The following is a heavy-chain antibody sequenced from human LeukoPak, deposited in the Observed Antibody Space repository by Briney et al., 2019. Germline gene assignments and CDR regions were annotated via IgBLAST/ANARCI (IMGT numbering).Heavy chain of an antibody. V-gene: IGHV3-53*01. CDR1: GFTVSSNY. CDR2: IYSGGST. Sequence: GGSLRLSCAASGFTVSSNYMSWVRQAPGKGLDWVSVIYSGGSTYYADSVKGRFTISRDNSKNTVYLQMNSLRAEDTAVYYCARDLNYDSAYWGQGTLVTVSS. CDR3: ARDLNYDSAY. J-gene: IGHJ4*02. D-gene: IGHD3-22*01.